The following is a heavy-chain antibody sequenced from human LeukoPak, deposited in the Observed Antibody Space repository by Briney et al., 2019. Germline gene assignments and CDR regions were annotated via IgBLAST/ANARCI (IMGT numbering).Heavy chain of an antibody. J-gene: IGHJ4*02. CDR1: GFIFSYYG. CDR2: IWPDGTIQ. CDR3: ARHYHDWGWDF. D-gene: IGHD2-8*02. V-gene: IGHV3-33*01. Sequence: GRSLRLSCAASGFIFSYYGMHWVRQAPGKGLEWLAVIWPDGTIQYYADPVKGRFTISRDNSKNTLYLQLTGLRADDSAVYYCARHYHDWGWDFWGQGAQVTVSS.